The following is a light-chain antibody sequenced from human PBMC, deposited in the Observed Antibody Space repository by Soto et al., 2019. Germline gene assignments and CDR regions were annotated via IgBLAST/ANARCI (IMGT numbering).Light chain of an antibody. CDR2: GAS. Sequence: EIVLTQSPGTLSLSPGERATLSCRASQSVSSSYLAWYQQKPGQAPRLLTYGASSRATGIPDRFSGSGSGTDFTLTISRLEPEDFAVYSCQQYGSSPLTFGGGTKVDIK. CDR1: QSVSSSY. V-gene: IGKV3-20*01. J-gene: IGKJ4*01. CDR3: QQYGSSPLT.